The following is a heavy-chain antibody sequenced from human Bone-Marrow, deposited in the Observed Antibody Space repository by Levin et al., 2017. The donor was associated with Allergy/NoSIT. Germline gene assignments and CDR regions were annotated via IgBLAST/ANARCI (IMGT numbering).Heavy chain of an antibody. J-gene: IGHJ6*03. CDR1: GFTFSSYA. CDR3: ARDGPFGAIPHYYMDV. Sequence: PGGSLRLSCAASGFTFSSYAMHWVRQAPGKGLEWVAVISYDGSNKYYADSVKGRFTISRDNSKNTLYLQMNSLRAEDTAVYYCARDGPFGAIPHYYMDVWGKGTTVTVSS. D-gene: IGHD2-21*01. V-gene: IGHV3-30-3*01. CDR2: ISYDGSNK.